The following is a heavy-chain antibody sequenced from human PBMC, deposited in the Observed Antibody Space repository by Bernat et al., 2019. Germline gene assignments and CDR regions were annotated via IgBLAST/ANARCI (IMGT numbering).Heavy chain of an antibody. V-gene: IGHV1-2*04. Sequence: QVQLVQSGAEVKKPGASVTVSCKASQYTFTGYYLHWVRQAPGQGLEWMGWINPNSGATNYARKFQGWVTMTRDTSISTAYMELSSLKSDDTAVYYCARGVPVQGMDVWGQGTTVTVSS. CDR1: QYTFTGYY. J-gene: IGHJ6*02. CDR3: ARGVPVQGMDV. D-gene: IGHD2-2*01. CDR2: INPNSGAT.